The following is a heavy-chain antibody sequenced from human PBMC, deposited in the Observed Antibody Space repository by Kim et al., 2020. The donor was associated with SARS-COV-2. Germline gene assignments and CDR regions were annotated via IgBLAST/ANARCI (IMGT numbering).Heavy chain of an antibody. CDR1: GFTFSSYS. D-gene: IGHD3-16*02. CDR3: ARTGLRLVELSPAANYYYCNGMDV. CDR2: ISSSSSTI. Sequence: GGSLRLSCAASGFTFSSYSMNWVRQAPGKGLEWVSYISSSSSTIYYADSLKGRFTITRDNAKNSLYLQMNSLGDEDTAVYYCARTGLRLVELSPAANYYYCNGMDVWGQGTTVTVSS. V-gene: IGHV3-48*02. J-gene: IGHJ6*02.